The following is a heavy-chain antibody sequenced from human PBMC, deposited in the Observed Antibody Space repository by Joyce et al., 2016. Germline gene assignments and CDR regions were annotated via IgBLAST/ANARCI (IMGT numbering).Heavy chain of an antibody. D-gene: IGHD6-19*01. J-gene: IGHJ5*02. Sequence: QLQLQESGPGLVRPSETLSLTCSVSGGSIRITSDSWGWVRQSPGTGLEWIGNIHYTGDTDYHPSLRSRVTISVDTSQNQFSLRLNSVTAADTAVYFCVRRRGIAVSGMTPNWFDPWGQGILVTVSS. CDR2: IHYTGDT. V-gene: IGHV4-39*01. CDR1: GGSIRITSDS. CDR3: VRRRGIAVSGMTPNWFDP.